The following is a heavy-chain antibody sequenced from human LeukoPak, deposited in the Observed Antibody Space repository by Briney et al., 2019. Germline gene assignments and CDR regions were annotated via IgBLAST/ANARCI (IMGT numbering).Heavy chain of an antibody. V-gene: IGHV3-48*03. CDR3: ARENSVFGFDY. J-gene: IGHJ4*02. Sequence: GGSLRLSCAASGFTFSSYEMTWVRQAPGKGLEWVSNISSSDTTIHYADSVKGRFTISRDNARNSLYLQMNSLRAEDTAVYYCARENSVFGFDYWGQGTLVTVSS. D-gene: IGHD3-16*01. CDR1: GFTFSSYE. CDR2: ISSSDTTI.